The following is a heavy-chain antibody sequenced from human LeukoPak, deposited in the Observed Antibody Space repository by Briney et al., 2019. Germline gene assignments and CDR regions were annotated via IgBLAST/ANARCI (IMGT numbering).Heavy chain of an antibody. J-gene: IGHJ4*02. Sequence: GGSLRLSCAVSGFTFSSYWMSWVRQAPGKGLEWVANIKQDGNEKYYVDSVKGRFTISRDNAKNSLYLQMNSLRAEDTAFYYCAKDIRRRVGSYSGYDAPFDYWGQGTLVTVSS. D-gene: IGHD5-12*01. CDR1: GFTFSSYW. CDR3: AKDIRRRVGSYSGYDAPFDY. CDR2: IKQDGNEK. V-gene: IGHV3-7*03.